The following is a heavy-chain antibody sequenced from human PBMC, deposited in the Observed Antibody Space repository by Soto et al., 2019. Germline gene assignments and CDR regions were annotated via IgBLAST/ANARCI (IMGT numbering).Heavy chain of an antibody. J-gene: IGHJ6*02. CDR2: IYYSGST. V-gene: IGHV4-39*01. CDR3: ARRQCYDFWSGFCPYYYYGMDV. D-gene: IGHD3-3*01. Sequence: QLQLQESGPGLVKPSETLSLTCTVSGGSISSSSYYWGWIRQPPGKGLEWIGSIYYSGSTYYNPSLKSRVTISVDTSKNQFSLKLSSVTAADTAVYYCARRQCYDFWSGFCPYYYYGMDVWGQGTTVTVSS. CDR1: GGSISSSSYY.